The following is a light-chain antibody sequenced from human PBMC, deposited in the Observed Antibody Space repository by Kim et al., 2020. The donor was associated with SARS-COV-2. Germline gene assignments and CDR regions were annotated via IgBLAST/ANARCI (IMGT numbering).Light chain of an antibody. CDR1: TGTVTAGHY. V-gene: IGLV7-46*01. Sequence: GGTVPLTCASSTGTVTAGHYPYWFQQKPGQAPRTLIYNTKKKNSWAHARFSGSLLGGKAALTLSGAQPEDEADYYCCLSYSGTYWVFGGGTQLTVL. CDR2: NTK. J-gene: IGLJ3*02. CDR3: CLSYSGTYWV.